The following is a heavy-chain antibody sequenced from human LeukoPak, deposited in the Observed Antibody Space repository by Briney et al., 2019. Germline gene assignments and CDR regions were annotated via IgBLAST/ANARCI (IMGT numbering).Heavy chain of an antibody. V-gene: IGHV4-39*02. D-gene: IGHD4-17*01. J-gene: IGHJ4*02. CDR2: IYYSGST. Sequence: PSETLSLTCSVSGGSISSSTYYWGWIRQPPGQGLDWIGNIYYSGSTYYNPSLKSRVTISADTSKNQFSLKLTSVTAADTAVYYCARDYGDYAFDSWGQGTLVTVSS. CDR3: ARDYGDYAFDS. CDR1: GGSISSSTYY.